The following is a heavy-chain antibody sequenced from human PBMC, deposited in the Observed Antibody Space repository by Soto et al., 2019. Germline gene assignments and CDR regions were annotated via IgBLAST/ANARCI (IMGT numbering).Heavy chain of an antibody. J-gene: IGHJ4*02. Sequence: PSETLSLTCAVSGGSISSSNWWSWVRQPPGKGLEWIGEINHSGSTNYNPSLKSRVTISVDTSKNQFSLKLTSVTAADTAVYYCARDKITGLFAYWGQGTLVTVSS. CDR2: INHSGST. CDR3: ARDKITGLFAY. CDR1: GGSISSSNW. V-gene: IGHV4-4*02. D-gene: IGHD2-8*02.